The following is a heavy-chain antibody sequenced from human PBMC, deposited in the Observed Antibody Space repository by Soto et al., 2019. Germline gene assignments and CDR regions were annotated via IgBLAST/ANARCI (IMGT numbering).Heavy chain of an antibody. Sequence: GGSLRLSCAASGFTFSSYGMHWVRQAPGKGLEWVAVISYDGSNKYYADSVKGRFTISRDNSKNTLYLQMNSLRAEDTAVYYCAKSFVAWPYSYGIDYWGQGTLVTVSS. CDR3: AKSFVAWPYSYGIDY. CDR1: GFTFSSYG. J-gene: IGHJ4*02. CDR2: ISYDGSNK. D-gene: IGHD5-18*01. V-gene: IGHV3-30*18.